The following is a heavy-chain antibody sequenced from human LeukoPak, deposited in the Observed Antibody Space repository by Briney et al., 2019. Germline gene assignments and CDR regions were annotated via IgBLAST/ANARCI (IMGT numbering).Heavy chain of an antibody. Sequence: SETLSLTCTVSGSSISSSSYYWGWIRQPPGKGLEWIGEINHSGSTNYNPSLKSRVTISVDTSKNQFSLKLSSVTAADTAVYYCAELTGTTGSAFDYWGQGTLVTVSS. CDR2: INHSGST. D-gene: IGHD1-20*01. J-gene: IGHJ4*02. CDR1: GSSISSSSYY. CDR3: AELTGTTGSAFDY. V-gene: IGHV4-39*07.